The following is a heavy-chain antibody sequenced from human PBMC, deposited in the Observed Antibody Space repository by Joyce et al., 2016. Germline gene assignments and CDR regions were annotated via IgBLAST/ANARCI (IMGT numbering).Heavy chain of an antibody. Sequence: QEQLEESGGGVVQPGTSLRLSCTASGSILSGYAMNWVLQAPGKGLEWVAIISYDGPNKFCADSVRGRFTISRDNYKNTLFLQMNSLTIEDAGVYYCARRSGIPAGRRPGAFDMWGQGTVVTVSS. D-gene: IGHD6-13*01. CDR1: GSILSGYA. CDR3: ARRSGIPAGRRPGAFDM. J-gene: IGHJ3*02. CDR2: ISYDGPNK. V-gene: IGHV3-30*04.